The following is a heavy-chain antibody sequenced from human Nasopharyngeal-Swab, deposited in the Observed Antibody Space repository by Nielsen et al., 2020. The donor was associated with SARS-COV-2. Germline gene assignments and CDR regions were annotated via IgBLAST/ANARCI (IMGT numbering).Heavy chain of an antibody. Sequence: SQTLSLTCGVYGGSLSGHYWSWIRQPPGKGLEWIGEINHSGTTNYKPSLKSRVTISVDTSKNQFSLKVRSVSAADTAIYFCAGGRGGQQLVRTYYYYGLDVWGQGTTVTVSS. CDR3: AGGRGGQQLVRTYYYYGLDV. D-gene: IGHD1-1*01. CDR2: INHSGTT. CDR1: GGSLSGHY. J-gene: IGHJ6*02. V-gene: IGHV4-34*01.